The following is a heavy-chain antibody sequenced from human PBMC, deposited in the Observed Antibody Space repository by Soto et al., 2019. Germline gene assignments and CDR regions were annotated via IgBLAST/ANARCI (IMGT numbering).Heavy chain of an antibody. D-gene: IGHD3-22*01. J-gene: IGHJ4*02. V-gene: IGHV1-69*08. CDR2: IVPILGTP. CDR3: ARERSRYDRSGYYRPDY. Sequence: SVKVSCKASGDTFSTYSISWVRQAPGQGLEWLGGIVPILGTPSYAQRFQGRVTITADKSTSTAYMELSSLRSEDTAVYYCARERSRYDRSGYYRPDYWGQGTLVTVSS. CDR1: GDTFSTYS.